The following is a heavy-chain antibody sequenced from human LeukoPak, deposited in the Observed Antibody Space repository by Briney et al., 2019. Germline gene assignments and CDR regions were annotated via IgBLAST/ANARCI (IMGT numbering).Heavy chain of an antibody. D-gene: IGHD6-19*01. Sequence: PGGSLRLSCAAPGFTFSSYGMHWVRQAPGKGLEWVSDISYDGSNKYYADSVKGRFTISRDNSKNTLYLQMNSLRAEDTAVYYCAKLGVAGTVGVCDYWGQGTLVTVSS. CDR1: GFTFSSYG. J-gene: IGHJ4*02. V-gene: IGHV3-30*18. CDR2: ISYDGSNK. CDR3: AKLGVAGTVGVCDY.